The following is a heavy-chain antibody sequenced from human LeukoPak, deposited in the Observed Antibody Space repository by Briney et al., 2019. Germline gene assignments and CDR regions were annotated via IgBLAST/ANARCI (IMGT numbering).Heavy chain of an antibody. CDR3: AREISGANNCGGDCYALVY. Sequence: ASVKVSCKASGSTFTGYYIHWVRQAPGQGLEWMGWINPNSGGTDYAQKCQRRVTMTRDTPISTAYMELSRLRSDDTAVYYCAREISGANNCGGDCYALVYWGQGTLVTVSS. J-gene: IGHJ4*02. CDR2: INPNSGGT. D-gene: IGHD2-21*01. CDR1: GSTFTGYY. V-gene: IGHV1-2*02.